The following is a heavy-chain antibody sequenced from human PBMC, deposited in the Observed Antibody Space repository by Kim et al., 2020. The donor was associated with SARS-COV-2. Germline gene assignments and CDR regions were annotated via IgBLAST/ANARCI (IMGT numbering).Heavy chain of an antibody. CDR2: VSGSGGST. CDR3: AKGGYASGSLDY. J-gene: IGHJ4*02. D-gene: IGHD3-10*01. V-gene: IGHV3-23*01. CDR1: GFTFSSYA. Sequence: VGSLRLSCAVSGFTFSSYAMSWVRQAPGKGLEWVSAVSGSGGSTYYADSVKGRFTISRDNSKNTLYLQMSSLRADDTAVYYCAKGGYASGSLDYWGQGTLVTVSS.